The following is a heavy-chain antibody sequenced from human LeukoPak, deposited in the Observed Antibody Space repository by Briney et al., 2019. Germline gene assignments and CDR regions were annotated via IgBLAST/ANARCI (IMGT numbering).Heavy chain of an antibody. Sequence: ASVKVSCKASGYTLTGYYMHWVRQAPGQGLEWMGWINPNSGGTNYAQKFQGRVTMTRDTSISTAYMELSRLRSDDTAVYYCARVSPLIAVAGDFDYWGQGTLVPVSS. D-gene: IGHD6-19*01. CDR2: INPNSGGT. J-gene: IGHJ4*02. CDR1: GYTLTGYY. V-gene: IGHV1-2*02. CDR3: ARVSPLIAVAGDFDY.